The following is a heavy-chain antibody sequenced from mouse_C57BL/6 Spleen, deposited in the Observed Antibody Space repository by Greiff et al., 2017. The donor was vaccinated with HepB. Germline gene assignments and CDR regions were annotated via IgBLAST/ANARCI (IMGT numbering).Heavy chain of an antibody. J-gene: IGHJ2*01. CDR2: INPNNGGT. D-gene: IGHD1-1*01. CDR1: GYTFTDYN. Sequence: VQLKQSGPELVKPGASVKMSCKASGYTFTDYNMHWVKQSHGKSLEWIGYINPNNGGTSYNQKFKGKATLTVNKSSSTAYMELRSLTSEDSAVYYCAIHYGSSYDYFDYWGQGTTLTVSS. V-gene: IGHV1-22*01. CDR3: AIHYGSSYDYFDY.